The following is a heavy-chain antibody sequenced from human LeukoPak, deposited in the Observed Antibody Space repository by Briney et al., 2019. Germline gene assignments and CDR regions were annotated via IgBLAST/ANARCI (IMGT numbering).Heavy chain of an antibody. CDR2: ISAYNGNT. CDR3: ARNQAPWEPPDY. V-gene: IGHV1-18*01. J-gene: IGHJ4*02. D-gene: IGHD1-26*01. CDR1: GYTFTSYG. Sequence: ASVKVSCRASGYTFTSYGISWVRQAPGQGLEWMGWISAYNGNTNYAQKLQGRVTMTTDTSTSTAYMELRSLRSDDTAVYYCARNQAPWEPPDYWGQGTLVTVSS.